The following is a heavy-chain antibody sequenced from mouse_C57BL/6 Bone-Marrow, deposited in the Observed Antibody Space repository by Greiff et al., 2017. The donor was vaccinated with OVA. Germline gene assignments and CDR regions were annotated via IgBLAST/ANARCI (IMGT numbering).Heavy chain of an antibody. J-gene: IGHJ3*01. V-gene: IGHV1-62-2*01. CDR3: ARHEEMERPAWFAY. D-gene: IGHD2-12*01. Sequence: VQRVESGAELVKPGASVKLSCKASGYTFTEYTIHWVKQRSGQGLEWIGWFYPGSGSIKYNEKFKDKATLTADKSSSTVYMELSRWTSEDSAVYFCARHEEMERPAWFAYWGQGTLVTVSA. CDR1: GYTFTEYT. CDR2: FYPGSGSI.